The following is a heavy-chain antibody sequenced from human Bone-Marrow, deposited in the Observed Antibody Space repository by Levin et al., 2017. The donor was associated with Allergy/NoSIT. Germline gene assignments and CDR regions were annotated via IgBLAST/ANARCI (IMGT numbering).Heavy chain of an antibody. CDR2: VSRSSSYI. J-gene: IGHJ4*02. V-gene: IGHV3-21*01. CDR1: GFTFSDYS. Sequence: GESLKISCAASGFTFSDYSMDWVRQAPGKGLEWVSSVSRSSSYIYYANSLKGRFTISRDDAKKSLYLQMDSLRAEDTAVYYCASGVFCSGGNCSPDYWGQGTLVTVSS. D-gene: IGHD2-15*01. CDR3: ASGVFCSGGNCSPDY.